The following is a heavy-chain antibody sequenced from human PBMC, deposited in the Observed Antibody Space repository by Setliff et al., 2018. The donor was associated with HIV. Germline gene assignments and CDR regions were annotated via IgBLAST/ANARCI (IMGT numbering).Heavy chain of an antibody. CDR2: IIPIFDTT. CDR1: GGTFENYA. Sequence: SVKVSCKASGGTFENYAISWVRQAPGQGLEWMGKIIPIFDTTIYAEKFQGRITISADKSTATAYLELNSLRSEDSAIYYCARLIPSAYFGPRQDAFDAWGQGARVTVS. CDR3: ARLIPSAYFGPRQDAFDA. V-gene: IGHV1-69*06. D-gene: IGHD2-21*01. J-gene: IGHJ3*01.